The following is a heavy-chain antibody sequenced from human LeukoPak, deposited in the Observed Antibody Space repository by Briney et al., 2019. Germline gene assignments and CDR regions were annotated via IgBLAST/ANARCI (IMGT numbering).Heavy chain of an antibody. CDR3: ARGGAARLHFQD. J-gene: IGHJ1*01. CDR2: IYHSGST. Sequence: ASETLSLACTVSGGSISTYYWNWIRQPPGKGLEWIGYIYHSGSTNYDPSLQSRVTISVDTSKNQFSLNLNSVTAADTAVYYCARGGAARLHFQDWGQGTLVTVSS. CDR1: GGSISTYY. V-gene: IGHV4-59*01. D-gene: IGHD6-6*01.